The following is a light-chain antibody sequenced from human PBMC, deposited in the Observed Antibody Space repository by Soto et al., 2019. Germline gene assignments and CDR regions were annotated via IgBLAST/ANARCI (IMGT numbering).Light chain of an antibody. CDR3: SSFTSSATEV. CDR2: EVT. J-gene: IGLJ2*01. Sequence: QSVLTQPPSVSGSPGQSVTISCTGTSSDVGLYNRVSWYQQPPGTAPKLMIYEVTNRPSAVPDRFSRSKSGNTASLTISGLQAEDEADYYCSSFTSSATEVFGGGTQLTVL. V-gene: IGLV2-18*02. CDR1: SSDVGLYNR.